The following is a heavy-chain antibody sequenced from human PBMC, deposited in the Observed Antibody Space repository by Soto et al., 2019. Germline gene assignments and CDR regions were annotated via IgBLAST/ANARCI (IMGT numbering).Heavy chain of an antibody. D-gene: IGHD2-2*01. CDR2: INHSGST. J-gene: IGHJ6*02. V-gene: IGHV4-34*01. Sequence: ETLSLTCAVYGGSFSGYYWSWIRQPPGKGLEWIGEINHSGSTNYNPSLKSRVTISVDTSKNQFSLKLSSVTAADTAVYYCARGGDVVVPYGMAVWGQGTTVTVS. CDR3: ARGGDVVVPYGMAV. CDR1: GGSFSGYY.